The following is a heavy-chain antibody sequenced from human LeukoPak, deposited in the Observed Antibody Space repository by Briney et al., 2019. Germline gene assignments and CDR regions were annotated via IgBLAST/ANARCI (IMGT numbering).Heavy chain of an antibody. V-gene: IGHV4-34*01. CDR1: GGSFSGYY. J-gene: IGHJ4*02. Sequence: KTSETLSLTCAVYGGSFSGYYRSWIRQPPGKGLEWIGEINHSGSTNYNPSLKSRVTISVDTSKNQFSLKLSSVTAADTAVYYCARSPTVTTESYFDYWGQGTLVTVSS. D-gene: IGHD4-11*01. CDR3: ARSPTVTTESYFDY. CDR2: INHSGST.